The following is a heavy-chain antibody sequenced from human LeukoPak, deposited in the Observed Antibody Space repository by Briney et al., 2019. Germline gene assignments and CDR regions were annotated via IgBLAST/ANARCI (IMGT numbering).Heavy chain of an antibody. CDR1: GYTFSTYP. CDR2: IIPIFGTA. D-gene: IGHD6-13*01. CDR3: ARANSGYSSSPADY. V-gene: IGHV1-69*13. Sequence: SVKVSCKASGYTFSTYPMNWVRQAPGQGLEWMGGIIPIFGTANYAQKFQGRVTITADESTSTAYMELSSLRSEDTAVYYCARANSGYSSSPADYWGQGTLVTVSS. J-gene: IGHJ4*02.